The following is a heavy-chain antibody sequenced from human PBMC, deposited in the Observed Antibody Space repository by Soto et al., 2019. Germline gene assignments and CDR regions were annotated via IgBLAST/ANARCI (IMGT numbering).Heavy chain of an antibody. Sequence: GGSLRLSCAASGFTFSNYAMSWVRQAPGKGLDWVSTIIGSGGSTFYADSVKGRFTISRDNSKNTLYLQMNSLRAEDTAVYFCAKGGGQHYYYYMDVWGKGTTVTVSS. D-gene: IGHD5-18*01. CDR3: AKGGGQHYYYYMDV. CDR1: GFTFSNYA. CDR2: IIGSGGST. J-gene: IGHJ6*03. V-gene: IGHV3-23*01.